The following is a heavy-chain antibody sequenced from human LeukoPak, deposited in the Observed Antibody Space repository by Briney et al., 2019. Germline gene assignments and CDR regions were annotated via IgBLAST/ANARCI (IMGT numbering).Heavy chain of an antibody. D-gene: IGHD1-26*01. CDR2: IVGSVGST. J-gene: IGHJ4*02. V-gene: IGHV3-23*01. CDR3: ARDRLVGASSKAFDY. Sequence: GGSLRLSCAASGFTFSSYAMSWVRQAPGKGLEWVSGIVGSVGSTYYADSVKGRFTISRDNSNNTLYLQMNSLRAEDTAVYFCARDRLVGASSKAFDYWGQGTLVTVSS. CDR1: GFTFSSYA.